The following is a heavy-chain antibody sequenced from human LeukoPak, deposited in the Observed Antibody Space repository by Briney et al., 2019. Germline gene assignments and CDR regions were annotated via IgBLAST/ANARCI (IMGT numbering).Heavy chain of an antibody. V-gene: IGHV4-39*01. CDR2: FYYSGST. CDR1: GGSISSSSYY. CDR3: ARQGSTGYSYYYYYMDV. Sequence: SETLSLTCAVSGGSISSSSYYWGWIRQPPGKGLEWIGSFYYSGSTYYNPSLKSRVTISVDTSKNQFSLKLSSVTAADTAVYYCARQGSTGYSYYYYYMDVWGKGTTVTISS. D-gene: IGHD3-22*01. J-gene: IGHJ6*03.